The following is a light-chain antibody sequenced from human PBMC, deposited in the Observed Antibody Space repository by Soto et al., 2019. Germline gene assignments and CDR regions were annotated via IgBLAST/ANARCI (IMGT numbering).Light chain of an antibody. CDR1: SSNIGAGYE. Sequence: QSVLTQPPSVSGAPGQRVTVSCTGTSSNIGAGYEVHWYHQLPGTAPKLLVSGNGNRPSGVPDRFSGSKSGTSASLAITGLQAEDEADYYCQSYDSSLSGPYVFGTGTKVTVL. CDR3: QSYDSSLSGPYV. CDR2: GNG. J-gene: IGLJ1*01. V-gene: IGLV1-40*01.